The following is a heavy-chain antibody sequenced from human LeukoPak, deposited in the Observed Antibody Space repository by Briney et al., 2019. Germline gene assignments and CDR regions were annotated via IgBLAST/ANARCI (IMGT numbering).Heavy chain of an antibody. CDR3: ASNHASLDYFMDV. J-gene: IGHJ6*02. CDR1: GGSISSGDYY. Sequence: SETLSLTCTVSGGSISSGDYYWSWIRQPPGKGPEWIGYIYYSGSTYYNPSLKSRVTISVDTSKNQFSLKLSSVTAADTAVYYCASNHASLDYFMDVWGQGTTVTVSS. CDR2: IYYSGST. D-gene: IGHD2-8*01. V-gene: IGHV4-30-4*01.